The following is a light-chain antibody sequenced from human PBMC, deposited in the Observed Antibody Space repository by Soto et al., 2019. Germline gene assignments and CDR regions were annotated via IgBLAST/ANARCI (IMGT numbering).Light chain of an antibody. J-gene: IGLJ1*01. Sequence: QSVLTQPASVSASPGQSITISCTGTSSDVGSYKLVSWYQQHPGKGPQLMIYEVSKRPSGISNRFSGSKSGNTASLTISGLQAGDEADYYCCSYAGSTPYVFGTGTRSPS. V-gene: IGLV2-23*02. CDR2: EVS. CDR1: SSDVGSYKL. CDR3: CSYAGSTPYV.